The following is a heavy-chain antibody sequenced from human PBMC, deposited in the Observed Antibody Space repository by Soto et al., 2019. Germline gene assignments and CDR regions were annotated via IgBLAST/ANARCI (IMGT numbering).Heavy chain of an antibody. CDR1: GVTFTSYA. CDR2: ISKSGDST. V-gene: IGHV3-23*01. Sequence: EVQLLESGGGLVQPGGSLRLSCAASGVTFTSYAMTWVRQVPGEGLQWVSSISKSGDSTYYADSVKGRFTTSRDNSKNTLYLKMNSLRAEDTAIYYCAKGSFGFDYWVQGTMVTVSS. CDR3: AKGSFGFDY. J-gene: IGHJ4*02. D-gene: IGHD3-10*01.